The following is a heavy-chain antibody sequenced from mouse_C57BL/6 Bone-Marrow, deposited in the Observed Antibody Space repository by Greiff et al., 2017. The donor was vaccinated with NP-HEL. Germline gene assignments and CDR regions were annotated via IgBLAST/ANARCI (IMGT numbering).Heavy chain of an antibody. CDR3: VSRLGRGTFDY. CDR1: GFSFNTYA. Sequence: EVMLVESGGGLVQPKGSLKLSCAASGFSFNTYAMNWVRQAPGKGLEWVARIRSKSNNYATYYADSVKDRFTISRDDSESMLYLQMNNLKTEDTAMYYCVSRLGRGTFDYWGQGTTLTVSS. CDR2: IRSKSNNYAT. V-gene: IGHV10-1*01. D-gene: IGHD4-1*01. J-gene: IGHJ2*01.